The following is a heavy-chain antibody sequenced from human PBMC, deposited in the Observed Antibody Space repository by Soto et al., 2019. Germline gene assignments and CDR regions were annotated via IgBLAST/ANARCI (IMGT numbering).Heavy chain of an antibody. CDR2: ISYDGSNK. CDR3: ARTGNRKKYCSSTSCPEYFQH. J-gene: IGHJ1*01. Sequence: GGSLRLSCAASGFTFSSYAMHWVRQAPGKGLERVAVISYDGSNKYYADSVKGRFTISRDNSKNTLYLQMNSLRAEDTAVYYCARTGNRKKYCSSTSCPEYFQHWGQGTLVTVSS. V-gene: IGHV3-30-3*01. CDR1: GFTFSSYA. D-gene: IGHD2-2*01.